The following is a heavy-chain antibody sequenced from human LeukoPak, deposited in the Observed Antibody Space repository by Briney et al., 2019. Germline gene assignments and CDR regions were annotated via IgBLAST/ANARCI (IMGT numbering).Heavy chain of an antibody. Sequence: GGSLRLSCAASGFTFSSYEMNWVRQAPGKGLEWVSYISSSGSTIYYADSVKGRFTISRDNDKNSLYLQMNSLRAEDTAVYYCARGAMVKNDYWGQGTLVTVSS. CDR2: ISSSGSTI. V-gene: IGHV3-48*03. CDR1: GFTFSSYE. J-gene: IGHJ4*02. D-gene: IGHD5-18*01. CDR3: ARGAMVKNDY.